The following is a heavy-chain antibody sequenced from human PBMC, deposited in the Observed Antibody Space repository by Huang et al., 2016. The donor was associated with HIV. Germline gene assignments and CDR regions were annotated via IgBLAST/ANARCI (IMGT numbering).Heavy chain of an antibody. CDR3: VKDRGQQLSPFDS. Sequence: EVQLVDSGGGLVKPGGSLRLSCAASGFSLDSFHMFWVRQTPAKGVRWVASISPGSSFIEYSDSVKGRFSISRDNAKNSLYLQMNSLRGEDTAVYYCVKDRGQQLSPFDSWGQGTLVTVSS. J-gene: IGHJ4*02. D-gene: IGHD6-13*01. V-gene: IGHV3-21*01. CDR2: ISPGSSFI. CDR1: GFSLDSFH.